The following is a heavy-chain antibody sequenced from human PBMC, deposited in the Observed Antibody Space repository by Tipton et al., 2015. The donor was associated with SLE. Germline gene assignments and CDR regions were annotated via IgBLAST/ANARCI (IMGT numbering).Heavy chain of an antibody. CDR2: ISYSGST. J-gene: IGHJ6*03. V-gene: IGHV4-59*01. Sequence: LRLSCTVSGGSISSYSWSWIRQPPGKGLEWIGYISYSGSTNYNPSLKSRVTISVDTSKNQFSLKLSSVTAADTAVYYCARVPFYYYYYMDVWGKGTTVTVSS. CDR3: ARVPFYYYYYMDV. CDR1: GGSISSYS.